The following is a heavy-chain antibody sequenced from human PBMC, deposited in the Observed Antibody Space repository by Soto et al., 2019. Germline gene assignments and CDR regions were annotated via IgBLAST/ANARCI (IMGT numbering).Heavy chain of an antibody. CDR3: ARGRVGYYDSSGYQALFDY. D-gene: IGHD3-22*01. J-gene: IGHJ4*02. V-gene: IGHV3-30*03. CDR2: ISYDGSNK. CDR1: RFTFSSYG. Sequence: GGSLRLSCAASRFTFSSYGMHWVRQAPGKGLEWVAVISYDGSNKYYADSVKGRFTISRDNSKNTLYLQMNSLRAEDTAVYYCARGRVGYYDSSGYQALFDYWGQGTLVTVSS.